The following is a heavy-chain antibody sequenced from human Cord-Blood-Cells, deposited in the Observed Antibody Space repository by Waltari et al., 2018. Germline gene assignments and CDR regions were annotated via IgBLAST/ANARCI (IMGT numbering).Heavy chain of an antibody. CDR1: GGSFSGYY. J-gene: IGHJ1*01. Sequence: QVQLQQWGAGLLKPSETLSLTCAVYGGSFSGYYWSWVRQPPGKGLEWIGEINHSGSTNYNPSLKSRVTISVDTSKNQFSLKLSSVTAADTAVYYCARGGVVEYFQHWGQGTLVTVSS. CDR2: INHSGST. D-gene: IGHD3-3*01. CDR3: ARGGVVEYFQH. V-gene: IGHV4-34*01.